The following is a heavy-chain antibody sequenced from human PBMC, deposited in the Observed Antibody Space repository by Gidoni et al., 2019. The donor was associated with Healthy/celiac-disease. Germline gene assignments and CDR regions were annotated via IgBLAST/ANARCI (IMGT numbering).Heavy chain of an antibody. CDR1: GFTFDDYA. D-gene: IGHD3-10*01. CDR3: AKDRGLDETYAFDI. V-gene: IGHV3-9*01. J-gene: IGHJ3*02. CDR2: ISWNSGSI. Sequence: EVQLVESGGGLVQPGRSLRLSCAASGFTFDDYAMHWVRQAPGKGLEWVSGISWNSGSIGYADSVKGRFTISRDNAKNSLYLQMNSLRAEDTALYYCAKDRGLDETYAFDIWGQGTMVTVSS.